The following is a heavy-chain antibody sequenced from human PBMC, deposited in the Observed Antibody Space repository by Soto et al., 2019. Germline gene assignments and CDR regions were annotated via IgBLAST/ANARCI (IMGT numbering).Heavy chain of an antibody. CDR3: AGGDYGDSIDF. V-gene: IGHV3-33*01. J-gene: IGHJ4*02. D-gene: IGHD4-17*01. Sequence: QVHLVESGGGVVQPGKSLRLSCAASGFTFDNYGMLWVRQAPGKGLEWVALISYDDSYRYYTNSVRGRFTISRDNSKNMVFLHMNSLQGDDRAVYYCAGGDYGDSIDFWGQGTLVTVSS. CDR2: ISYDDSYR. CDR1: GFTFDNYG.